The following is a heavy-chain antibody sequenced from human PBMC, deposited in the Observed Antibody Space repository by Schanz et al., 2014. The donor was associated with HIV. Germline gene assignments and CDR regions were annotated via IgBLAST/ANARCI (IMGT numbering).Heavy chain of an antibody. Sequence: EVQLLESGGGLAQPGGSLRLSCAVSGFTFSSYAMSWVRQAPGKGLEWVSAISGSSITYSADSVKGRFTISRDNSKNTLYLQMNSLRAEDTAVYYCALSRPSGYGGSWYFDLWGRGTLVAVSS. D-gene: IGHD2-15*01. J-gene: IGHJ2*01. CDR1: GFTFSSYA. CDR3: ALSRPSGYGGSWYFDL. CDR2: ISGSSIT. V-gene: IGHV3-23*01.